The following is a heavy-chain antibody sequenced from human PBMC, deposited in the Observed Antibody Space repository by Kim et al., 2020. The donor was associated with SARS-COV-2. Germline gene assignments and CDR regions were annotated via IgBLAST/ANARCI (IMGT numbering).Heavy chain of an antibody. Sequence: GGSLRLSCAASGFTFSSYSMNWVRQAPGKGLEWVSYISSSSSTIYYADSVKGRFTISRDNAKNSLYLQMNSLRDEDTAVYYCAKIVGATIWSGPFDPWGQGTLVTVSS. J-gene: IGHJ5*02. V-gene: IGHV3-48*02. CDR2: ISSSSSTI. CDR3: AKIVGATIWSGPFDP. CDR1: GFTFSSYS. D-gene: IGHD1-26*01.